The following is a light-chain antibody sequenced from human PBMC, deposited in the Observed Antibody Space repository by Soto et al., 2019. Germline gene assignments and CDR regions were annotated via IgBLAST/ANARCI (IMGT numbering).Light chain of an antibody. CDR1: QTIDSW. V-gene: IGKV1-5*03. J-gene: IGKJ1*01. Sequence: DIQMTQSPSTLSASVGDRFSITCRASQTIDSWLAWYQQRPGKPPNLLIYKASTLASGVPSRFSGSGSGTDFTLTISSLQPEDFATYYCQQSYSTPPTFGQGTKVDIK. CDR2: KAS. CDR3: QQSYSTPPT.